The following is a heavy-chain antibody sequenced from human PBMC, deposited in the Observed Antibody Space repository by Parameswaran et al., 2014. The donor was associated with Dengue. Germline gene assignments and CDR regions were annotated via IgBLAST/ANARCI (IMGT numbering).Heavy chain of an antibody. D-gene: IGHD1-26*01. Sequence: PGKGLEWIGSIYYSGSTYYNPSLKSRVTISVDTSKNQFSLKLSSVTAADTAVYYCASTGPDSGTPPPVFDYWGQGTLVTVSS. CDR3: ASTGPDSGTPPPVFDY. CDR2: IYYSGST. J-gene: IGHJ4*02. V-gene: IGHV4-39*01.